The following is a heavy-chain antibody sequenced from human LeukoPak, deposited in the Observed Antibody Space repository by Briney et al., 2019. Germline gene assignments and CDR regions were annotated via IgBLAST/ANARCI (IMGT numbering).Heavy chain of an antibody. Sequence: ASVKVSCKASGYTFTSYAMHWVRQAPGQGLEWMGIINPSGGSTSYAQKFQGRVTMTRDTSTSTVYMELSSLRSEDTAVYYCAREAAAAGLDYWGQGTLVTVSS. V-gene: IGHV1-46*01. D-gene: IGHD6-13*01. CDR2: INPSGGST. J-gene: IGHJ4*02. CDR1: GYTFTSYA. CDR3: AREAAAAGLDY.